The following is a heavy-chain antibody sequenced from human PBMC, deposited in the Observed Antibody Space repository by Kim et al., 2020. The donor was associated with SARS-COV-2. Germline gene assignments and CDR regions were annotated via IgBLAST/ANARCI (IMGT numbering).Heavy chain of an antibody. D-gene: IGHD2-2*01. CDR2: ISYDGSNK. V-gene: IGHV3-30*18. CDR1: GFTFSSYG. Sequence: GGSLRLSCAASGFTFSSYGMHWVRQAPGKGLEWVAVISYDGSNKYYADSVKGRFTISRDNSKNTLYLQMNSLRAEDTAVYYCAKDRSSRVPAASNWFDPWGQGTLVTVSS. J-gene: IGHJ5*02. CDR3: AKDRSSRVPAASNWFDP.